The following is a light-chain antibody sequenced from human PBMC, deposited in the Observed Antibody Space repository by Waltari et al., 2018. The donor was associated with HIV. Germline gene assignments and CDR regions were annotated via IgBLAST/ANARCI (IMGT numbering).Light chain of an antibody. CDR2: DAS. CDR1: LSVRSY. Sequence: EIVLTQSPATLSLSPGDRATLSCRASLSVRSYLALYQQKPGQAPRLLIYDASDRATGTPARFSGSGSGTDFTLTISSLEPEDFAVYYCQQGSNWPPGGAYTFGQGTKLEIK. V-gene: IGKV3-11*01. J-gene: IGKJ2*01. CDR3: QQGSNWPPGGAYT.